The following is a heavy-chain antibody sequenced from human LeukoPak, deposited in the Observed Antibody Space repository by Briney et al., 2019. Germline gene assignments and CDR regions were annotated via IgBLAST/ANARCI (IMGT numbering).Heavy chain of an antibody. V-gene: IGHV3-23*01. J-gene: IGHJ6*03. CDR1: GFTFSSYA. CDR3: WKGYGWEAPYYYYYMGV. CDR2: IRGSGGGT. D-gene: IGHD2-8*02. Sequence: PGGSLRLSCAASGFTFSSYAMSWVRQAPGKGLEWVSAIRGSGGGTNYGDSVKGRFTISRDNSKNTLYLQMNSLRVEDTVGYYSWKGYGWEAPYYYYYMGVWGKGTTVTISS.